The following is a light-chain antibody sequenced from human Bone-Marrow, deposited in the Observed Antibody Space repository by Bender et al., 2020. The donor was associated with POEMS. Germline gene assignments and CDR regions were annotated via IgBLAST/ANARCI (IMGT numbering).Light chain of an antibody. CDR1: SSNIGNNY. CDR3: AAWDGSLNGVV. Sequence: QSVLTQPPSVSAAPGQKVTISCSGSSSNIGNNYVSWYQQLPGTAPKLLIYNNDQRPSGVPDRFSGSKSGTSASLAISGLQSEDEANYFCAAWDGSLNGVVFGGGAKLTVL. V-gene: IGLV1-44*01. J-gene: IGLJ3*02. CDR2: NND.